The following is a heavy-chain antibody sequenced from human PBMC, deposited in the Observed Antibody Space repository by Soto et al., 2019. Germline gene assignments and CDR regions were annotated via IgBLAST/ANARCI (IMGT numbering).Heavy chain of an antibody. D-gene: IGHD6-6*01. V-gene: IGHV6-1*01. Sequence: PSQTLSLPCAISGDSVSSNSAAWNWIRQSPSRGLEWLGRTYYRSKWYNDYAVSVKSRITINPDTSKNQFSLQLNSVTPEDTAVYYCARDPIAARSPYYSYGMDVWGQGTTVTVSS. CDR2: TYYRSKWYN. CDR3: ARDPIAARSPYYSYGMDV. CDR1: GDSVSSNSAA. J-gene: IGHJ6*02.